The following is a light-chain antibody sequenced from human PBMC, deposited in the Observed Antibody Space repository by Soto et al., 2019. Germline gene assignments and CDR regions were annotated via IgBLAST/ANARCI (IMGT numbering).Light chain of an antibody. Sequence: EIVMTQSPATLSVSPGERATCSCRANRSINTNLAWFQQKPGQAPRLIIYGASTRATGIPARFSGSGSETEFTLTISSLQSEDFAVYCCQQYNNWPPYTFGQGTKLEIK. CDR2: GAS. J-gene: IGKJ2*01. CDR1: RSINTN. CDR3: QQYNNWPPYT. V-gene: IGKV3-15*01.